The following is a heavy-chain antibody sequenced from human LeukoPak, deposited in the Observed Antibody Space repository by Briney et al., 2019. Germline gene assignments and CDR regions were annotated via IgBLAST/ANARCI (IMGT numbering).Heavy chain of an antibody. D-gene: IGHD3-10*01. V-gene: IGHV3-30-3*01. J-gene: IGHJ4*02. CDR1: GFTFSSYA. Sequence: GRSLRLSCAASGFTFSSYAMHWVRQAPGKGLEWVAVISYDGSNKYYADSVKGRSTISRDNSKNTLYLQMNSLRAEDTAVYFCAKDLISPRSVGSSEKVDYWGQGTLVTVSS. CDR3: AKDLISPRSVGSSEKVDY. CDR2: ISYDGSNK.